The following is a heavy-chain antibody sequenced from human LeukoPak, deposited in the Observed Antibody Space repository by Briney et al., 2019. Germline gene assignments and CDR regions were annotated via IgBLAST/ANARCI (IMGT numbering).Heavy chain of an antibody. CDR1: GGSISSGDYY. V-gene: IGHV4-30-4*08. CDR2: IYYSGST. D-gene: IGHD3-3*01. CDR3: ARTYDCWSGYSSHFDY. Sequence: SQTLSLTCTVSGGSISSGDYYWSWIRQPPGKGLEWIGYIYYSGSTYYNPSLKSRVTISVDTSKNQFSLKLSSVTAADTAVYYCARTYDCWSGYSSHFDYWGQGTLVTVSS. J-gene: IGHJ4*02.